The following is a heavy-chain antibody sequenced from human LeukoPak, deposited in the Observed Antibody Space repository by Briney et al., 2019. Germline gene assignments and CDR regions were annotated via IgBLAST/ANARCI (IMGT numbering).Heavy chain of an antibody. J-gene: IGHJ3*02. V-gene: IGHV3-23*01. CDR1: GFTVSRNY. Sequence: GGSLRLSCAASGFTVSRNYMNWVRQAPGKGLEWVPGISGSGGSTYYADSVKGRFTISRDNSKNTVYLQMNSLRGDDTAVYYCAKGGSITVMVVTPDAFDIWGQGTMVTVSS. CDR2: ISGSGGST. D-gene: IGHD3-22*01. CDR3: AKGGSITVMVVTPDAFDI.